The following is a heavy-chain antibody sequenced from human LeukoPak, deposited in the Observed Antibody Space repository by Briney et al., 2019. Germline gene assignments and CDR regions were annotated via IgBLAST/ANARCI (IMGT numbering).Heavy chain of an antibody. Sequence: PSETLSLTCTVSGGSISSSNYYWGWIRQPPGKGLEWIGSIYYSGSTYYHPSLKSRVTISVDTSKNQFSLKLSSVTAADTAVYYCARLDGYCSGGSCYSVSFVDPWGQGTLVTVSS. J-gene: IGHJ5*02. CDR1: GGSISSSNYY. D-gene: IGHD2-15*01. V-gene: IGHV4-39*01. CDR2: IYYSGST. CDR3: ARLDGYCSGGSCYSVSFVDP.